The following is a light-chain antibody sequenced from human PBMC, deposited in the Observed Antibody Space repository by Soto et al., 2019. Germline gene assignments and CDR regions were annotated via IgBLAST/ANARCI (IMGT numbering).Light chain of an antibody. Sequence: EIVMTHSPSTLAVSPGDTATLSCRSSQSLGSNLAWYQQKPGQAPRLLIYGASTRATGIPARFSGSGSGTEFTLTISNLQSEDFAVYFCQQYHNWPPITFGQGTRLEIK. J-gene: IGKJ5*01. CDR3: QQYHNWPPIT. V-gene: IGKV3D-15*01. CDR1: QSLGSN. CDR2: GAS.